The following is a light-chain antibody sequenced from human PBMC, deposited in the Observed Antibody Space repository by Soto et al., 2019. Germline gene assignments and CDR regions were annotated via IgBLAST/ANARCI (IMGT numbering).Light chain of an antibody. CDR3: QQYEKLPIT. CDR1: QGISSW. Sequence: DIQMTQSPSSVSASVGDRVTITCRASQGISSWLAWYQQKPGKAPKLLMYDASNLETGVPSRFSGSGSGTDFTLTINSLQPEDIATYYCQQYEKLPITFGPGTRLEIK. J-gene: IGKJ5*01. CDR2: DAS. V-gene: IGKV1-33*01.